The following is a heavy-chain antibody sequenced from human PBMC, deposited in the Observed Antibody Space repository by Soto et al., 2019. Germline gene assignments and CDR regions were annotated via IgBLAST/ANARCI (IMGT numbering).Heavy chain of an antibody. CDR1: GGSISNYY. D-gene: IGHD2-15*01. Sequence: PSETLSLTCTVSGGSISNYYWSWIRQPPGKGLEWIGYIYHSGSTYYNPSLKSRVTISVDRSKNQFSLKLSSVTAADTAVYYCARAVVTKYDYWGQGTLVTVSS. CDR2: IYHSGST. CDR3: ARAVVTKYDY. V-gene: IGHV4-59*12. J-gene: IGHJ4*02.